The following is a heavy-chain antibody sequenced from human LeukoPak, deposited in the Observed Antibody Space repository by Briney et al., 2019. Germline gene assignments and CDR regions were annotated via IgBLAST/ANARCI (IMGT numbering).Heavy chain of an antibody. CDR2: IIPILGTA. CDR1: GGTFSSYA. J-gene: IGHJ4*02. V-gene: IGHV1-69*13. CDR3: ARDTPSPTVVMGY. Sequence: SVKVSCKASGGTFSSYAISWVRQAPGQGLEWMGGIIPILGTANYAQKFQGRVTITADESTSTVYMELSSLRSEDTAVYYCARDTPSPTVVMGYWGQGTLVTVSS. D-gene: IGHD4-23*01.